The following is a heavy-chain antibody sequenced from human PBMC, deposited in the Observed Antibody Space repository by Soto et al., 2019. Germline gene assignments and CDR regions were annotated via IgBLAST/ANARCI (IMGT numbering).Heavy chain of an antibody. V-gene: IGHV3-23*01. CDR2: ISGSGGST. J-gene: IGHJ6*03. D-gene: IGHD2-2*01. CDR1: GFTFSSYA. CDR3: AKEGIVVVPATDYMAV. Sequence: EVQLLESGGGLVQPGGSLRLSCAASGFTFSSYAMSWVRQAPGKGLEWVSAISGSGGSTYYADSVKGRFNISRDNSKNTLYLQMTSLRAEDTAVYYCAKEGIVVVPATDYMAVRGKGTTVTVSS.